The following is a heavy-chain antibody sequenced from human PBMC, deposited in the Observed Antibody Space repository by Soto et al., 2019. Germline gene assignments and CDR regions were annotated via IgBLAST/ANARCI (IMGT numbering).Heavy chain of an antibody. V-gene: IGHV3-33*01. CDR1: GFTFSSYG. J-gene: IGHJ4*02. CDR3: AREVAPAFGAYAY. CDR2: IWYDGSNK. Sequence: GGSLRLSCSASGFTFSSYGMHWVRQAPGKGLEWVAVIWYDGSNKYYADSVKGRFTISRDNSKNTLYLQMNSLRAEDTAVYYCAREVAPAFGAYAYWGPGTLVTVSA. D-gene: IGHD3-3*01.